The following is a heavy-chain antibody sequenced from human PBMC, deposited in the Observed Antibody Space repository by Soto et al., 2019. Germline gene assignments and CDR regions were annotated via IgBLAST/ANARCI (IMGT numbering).Heavy chain of an antibody. CDR1: GYSFTSYW. J-gene: IGHJ4*02. CDR2: IDPSDSYT. V-gene: IGHV5-10-1*03. CDR3: ARRRGPHPTISGAPTFDY. D-gene: IGHD3-3*01. Sequence: EVQLVQSGAEVKKPGESLRISCKGSGYSFTSYWISWVRQMPGKGLEWMGRIDPSDSYTNYSPSFQGHVTISADKSISTAYLQWSSLKASDTAMYYCARRRGPHPTISGAPTFDYWGQGTLVTVSS.